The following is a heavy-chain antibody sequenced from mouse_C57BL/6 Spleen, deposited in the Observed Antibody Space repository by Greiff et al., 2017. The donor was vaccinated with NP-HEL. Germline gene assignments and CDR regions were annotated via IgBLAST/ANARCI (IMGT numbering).Heavy chain of an antibody. J-gene: IGHJ2*01. D-gene: IGHD1-1*01. CDR1: GYTFTYYY. Sequence: VQLQQSGPVLVKPGASVKMSCKASGYTFTYYYMNWVKQSHGKSLEWIGVINPYNGGTSYNQKFKGKATLTVDKSSSTAYMELNSLTSEDSAVYYCARGGNYYGSSGHFDYWGQGTTLTVSS. CDR2: INPYNGGT. V-gene: IGHV1-19*01. CDR3: ARGGNYYGSSGHFDY.